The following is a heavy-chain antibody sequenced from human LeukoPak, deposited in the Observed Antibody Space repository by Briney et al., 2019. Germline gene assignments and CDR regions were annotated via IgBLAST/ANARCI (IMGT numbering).Heavy chain of an antibody. CDR2: ISGSGGST. V-gene: IGHV3-23*01. Sequence: GGSLRLSCAASGFTFSSYAMTWVRQAPGKGLEWVSAISGSGGSTYYADSVKGRFTISRDNSKNTLYLQMNSLRAEDTAVYYCAAYYYGSGSYSWGQGTLVTVSS. J-gene: IGHJ4*02. CDR3: AAYYYGSGSYS. CDR1: GFTFSSYA. D-gene: IGHD3-10*01.